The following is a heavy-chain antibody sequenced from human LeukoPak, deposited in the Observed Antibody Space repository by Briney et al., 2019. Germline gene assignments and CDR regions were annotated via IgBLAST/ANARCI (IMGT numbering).Heavy chain of an antibody. D-gene: IGHD1-1*01. J-gene: IGHJ4*02. V-gene: IGHV3-33*01. CDR3: ARDKETGDFDY. Sequence: GRSLRLSCAASGFTFSSYGMHWVRQAPGKGLEWVAVIWYDGSNKYYADSVKGRFTISRDNSKNTLYLHMNSLRAEDTAVYYCARDKETGDFDYWGQGTLVTVSS. CDR1: GFTFSSYG. CDR2: IWYDGSNK.